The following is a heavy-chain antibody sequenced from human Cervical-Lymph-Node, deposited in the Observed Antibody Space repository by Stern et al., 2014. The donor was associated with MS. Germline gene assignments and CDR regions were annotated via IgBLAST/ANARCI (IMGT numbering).Heavy chain of an antibody. V-gene: IGHV3-30*03. J-gene: IGHJ6*02. Sequence: VQLVESGGGLVQPGRSLTLSCAASGFRLSNSGMHWVRQAPGKGLEWVAVMAFGGVNKKCGNSMKGRFRISRDMANNTLFLQMSSLRPENTAVYYCMGDDDAMHVWGQGTTVIVSS. CDR1: GFRLSNSG. D-gene: IGHD1-1*01. CDR3: MGDDDAMHV. CDR2: MAFGGVNK.